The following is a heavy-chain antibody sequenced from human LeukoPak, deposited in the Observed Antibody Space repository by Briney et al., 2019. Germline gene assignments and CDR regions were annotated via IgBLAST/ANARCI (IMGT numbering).Heavy chain of an antibody. CDR3: ARLGEMATIESWFDP. D-gene: IGHD5-24*01. CDR1: GGSISSYY. CDR2: IYTSGST. V-gene: IGHV4-4*07. Sequence: SETLSLTCTVSGGSISSYYWSWIRQPAGKGLEWIGRIYTSGSTNYNPSLKSRVTISVDTSKNQFSLKLSSVTAADTAVYYCARLGEMATIESWFDPWGQGTLVTVSS. J-gene: IGHJ5*02.